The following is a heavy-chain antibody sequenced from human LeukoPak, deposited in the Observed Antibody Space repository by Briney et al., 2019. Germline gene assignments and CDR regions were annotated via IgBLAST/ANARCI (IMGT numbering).Heavy chain of an antibody. V-gene: IGHV3-23*01. D-gene: IGHD3-22*01. CDR3: AKGSYYDSSGSFYFDY. CDR2: ISGSGDNT. CDR1: GFTFSSYA. J-gene: IGHJ4*02. Sequence: PWESLRLSCAASGFTFSSYAMSWVRQAPGKGLEWVSGISGSGDNTYYADSVKGWFTISRDNSKNTLYVQVNSLGTEDTAAYYCAKGSYYDSSGSFYFDYWGQGTMVTVSS.